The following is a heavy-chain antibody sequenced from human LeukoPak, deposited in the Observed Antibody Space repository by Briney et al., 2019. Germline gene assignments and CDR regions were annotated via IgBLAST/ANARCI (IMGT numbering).Heavy chain of an antibody. Sequence: ASETLSLTCTVSGGSISSSSYYWGWIRQPPGKGLEWIGSIYYSGSTYHNPSLKSRVTISVDTSKNQFSLKLSSVTAADTAVYYCARVPRQQLGAYYFDYWGQGTLVTVSS. J-gene: IGHJ4*02. D-gene: IGHD6-6*01. CDR1: GGSISSSSYY. V-gene: IGHV4-39*07. CDR3: ARVPRQQLGAYYFDY. CDR2: IYYSGST.